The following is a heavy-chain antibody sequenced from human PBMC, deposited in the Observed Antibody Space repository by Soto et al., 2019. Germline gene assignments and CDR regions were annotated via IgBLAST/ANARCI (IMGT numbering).Heavy chain of an antibody. CDR1: GYTFTSYG. D-gene: IGHD5-12*01. CDR2: ISTYNGNT. Sequence: QVQLVQSGAEVKKPGASVKVSCKASGYTFTSYGISWVRQAPGQGPEWMGRISTYNGNTNYVEKLQGRVTMTADTSTNTAYMELKSLRHDDTSVYYCARDPGYSPTWLQAFDIWGQGTMLTVSS. CDR3: ARDPGYSPTWLQAFDI. J-gene: IGHJ3*02. V-gene: IGHV1-18*01.